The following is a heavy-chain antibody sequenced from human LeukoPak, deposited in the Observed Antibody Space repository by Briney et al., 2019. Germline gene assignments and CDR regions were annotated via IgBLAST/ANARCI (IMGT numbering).Heavy chain of an antibody. CDR1: GFTFSSYA. D-gene: IGHD6-19*01. V-gene: IGHV3-30*04. Sequence: PGRSLRLSCAASGFTFSSYAMHWVRQAPGKGLEWVAVISYDGSNKYYADSVKGRFTISRDNSKNTLYLQMDSLRPEDTAVYYCAKDPRTGAVSGIFYFDYWGQGTLVTVSS. CDR3: AKDPRTGAVSGIFYFDY. CDR2: ISYDGSNK. J-gene: IGHJ4*02.